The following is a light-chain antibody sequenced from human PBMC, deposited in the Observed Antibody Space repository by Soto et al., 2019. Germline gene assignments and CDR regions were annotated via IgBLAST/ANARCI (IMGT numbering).Light chain of an antibody. Sequence: IEVTQTQTSQTAAVGDRVAITCRASQNIITFLNWYQQKPGQAPKFLIYAASSLQSGVPSRFSGRGSGTDFTLTIAILQPEDFASYFCQGCYVTPFACGQGARLEIK. CDR1: QNIITF. CDR3: QGCYVTPFA. J-gene: IGKJ5*01. V-gene: IGKV1-39*01. CDR2: AAS.